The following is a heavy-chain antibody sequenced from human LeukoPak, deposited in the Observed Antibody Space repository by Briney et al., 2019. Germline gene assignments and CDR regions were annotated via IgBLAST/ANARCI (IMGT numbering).Heavy chain of an antibody. Sequence: GGSLRLSCAASGFTFSSYWMSWVRQAPGKGLEWVANIKQDGSEKYYVDSVKGRFAISRDNAKNSLYLQMNSLRAEDTALYYCARGFRYSSSRDIDYWGQGTLVTVSS. CDR2: IKQDGSEK. CDR3: ARGFRYSSSRDIDY. D-gene: IGHD6-13*01. CDR1: GFTFSSYW. J-gene: IGHJ4*02. V-gene: IGHV3-7*03.